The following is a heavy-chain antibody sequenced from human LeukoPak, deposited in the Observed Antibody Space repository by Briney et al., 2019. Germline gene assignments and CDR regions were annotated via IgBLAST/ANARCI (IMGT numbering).Heavy chain of an antibody. V-gene: IGHV1-2*02. J-gene: IGHJ3*02. CDR3: ARDGGTAAKDAFDI. CDR2: INPNSGGT. Sequence: ASVKVSCKTSGYTFTGYYMHWVRQAPGQGLEWMGWINPNSGGTNYAQKFQGRVTMTRDTSISTAYMELSRLRSDDTAVYYCARDGGTAAKDAFDIWGQGTMVTVSS. CDR1: GYTFTGYY. D-gene: IGHD2-2*01.